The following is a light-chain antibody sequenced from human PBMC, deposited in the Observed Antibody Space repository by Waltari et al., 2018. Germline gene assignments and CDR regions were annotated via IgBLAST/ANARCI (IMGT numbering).Light chain of an antibody. CDR3: QLYGSSSRYI. V-gene: IGKV3-20*01. Sequence: EIVLTQSPGTLSLSPGERATLSCRASQGVSSSYLAWYQQKPGQAPRLLIYGASSSATVIPDRFSGSVSGTDFILTIRRLEPEDFAVYYCQLYGSSSRYIFGQGTKLEI. J-gene: IGKJ2*01. CDR2: GAS. CDR1: QGVSSSY.